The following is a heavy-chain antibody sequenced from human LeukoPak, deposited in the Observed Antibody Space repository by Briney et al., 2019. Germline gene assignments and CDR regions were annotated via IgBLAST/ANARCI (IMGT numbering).Heavy chain of an antibody. J-gene: IGHJ4*02. CDR3: TRAKRVIFDY. D-gene: IGHD1-1*01. Sequence: ASVKVSCKASGYTXIVYHMHWVRQAPGQGLEWMGWINPNSGDTNFAQKFQGRVTMTRDTSINTAYMELSSLRSDDTAVYYCTRAKRVIFDYWGQGTLVTVSS. CDR2: INPNSGDT. V-gene: IGHV1-2*02. CDR1: GYTXIVYH.